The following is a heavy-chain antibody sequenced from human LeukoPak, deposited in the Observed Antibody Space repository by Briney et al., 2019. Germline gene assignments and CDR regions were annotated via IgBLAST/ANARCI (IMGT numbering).Heavy chain of an antibody. Sequence: PGGSLRLSCAASGFTFSSYSMNWIRQAPGKGLEWVSAISGSGGSTYYADSVKGRFTISRDNSKNTLYLQMNSLRAEDTAVYYCAPDTIFGAYWGQGTLVTVSS. CDR2: ISGSGGST. CDR3: APDTIFGAY. J-gene: IGHJ4*02. V-gene: IGHV3-23*01. D-gene: IGHD3-3*01. CDR1: GFTFSSYS.